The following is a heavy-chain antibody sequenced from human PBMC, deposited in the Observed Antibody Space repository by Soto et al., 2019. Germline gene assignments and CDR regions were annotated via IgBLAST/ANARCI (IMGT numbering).Heavy chain of an antibody. D-gene: IGHD3-3*01. J-gene: IGHJ6*02. CDR2: IYSGGST. CDR3: ARVPTIFGVVTTSNGMDV. V-gene: IGHV3-53*01. Sequence: EVQLVESGGGLIQPGGSLRLSCAASGFTVSSNYMSWVRQAPGKGLEWVSVIYSGGSTYYADSVKGRFTISRDNSKNTLYLQMNILRAEDTAVYYCARVPTIFGVVTTSNGMDVWGQGTTVTVSS. CDR1: GFTVSSNY.